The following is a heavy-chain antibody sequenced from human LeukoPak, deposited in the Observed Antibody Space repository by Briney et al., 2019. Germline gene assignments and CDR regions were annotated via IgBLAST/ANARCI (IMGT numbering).Heavy chain of an antibody. CDR2: IYYISNT. J-gene: IGHJ3*02. CDR1: GASVGSAGYH. Sequence: SETLSLTCTVSGASVGSAGYHWSWIRQPPGGGLEWIGYIYYISNTNYNPSLKSRVTMSVDPSKNQFSLKLNSVTAEDTAVYYCARSYSSSWYDSLAFDIWGQGTMVTVSS. D-gene: IGHD6-13*01. V-gene: IGHV4-61*08. CDR3: ARSYSSSWYDSLAFDI.